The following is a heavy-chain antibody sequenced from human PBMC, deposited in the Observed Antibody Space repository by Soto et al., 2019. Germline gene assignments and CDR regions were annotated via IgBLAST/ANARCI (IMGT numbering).Heavy chain of an antibody. CDR2: ISSSSAYI. V-gene: IGHV3-21*01. D-gene: IGHD6-13*01. Sequence: TGGSLRLACAASGFTFRSFTMNWVRQAPGKGLEWVSTISSSSAYIYYTDALRGRFTISRDNAKNSLHLQMNSLRAEDTAVYYCTRDASRDSSARGWFDPWGPGTRVTV. J-gene: IGHJ5*02. CDR1: GFTFRSFT. CDR3: TRDASRDSSARGWFDP.